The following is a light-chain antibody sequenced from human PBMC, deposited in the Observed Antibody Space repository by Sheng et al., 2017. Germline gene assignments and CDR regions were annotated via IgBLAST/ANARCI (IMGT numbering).Light chain of an antibody. J-gene: IGLJ1*01. V-gene: IGLV3-21*04. CDR1: NIGSYS. Sequence: SYVVTQPPQCQWPQERRPGLPVGGNNIGSYSVHWYQQKPGQAPVLVIYYDSDRPSGIPERFSGSNSGNTATLTISRVEAGDEADYYCQVWDRSSDHVFGTGTKVTVL. CDR3: QVWDRSSDHV. CDR2: YDS.